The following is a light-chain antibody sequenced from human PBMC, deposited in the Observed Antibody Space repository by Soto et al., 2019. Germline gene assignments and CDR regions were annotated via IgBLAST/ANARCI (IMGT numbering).Light chain of an antibody. Sequence: EIVLTQSAGTLSLSPGERATLSCRASQSVPSDWLAWYRHKPGQAPRLLIYGASSRATGVPDRVSGSGSGTHYTLTISSLEPEDFALEYVPQYGNFPYSVGQRTKLEI. CDR1: QSVPSDW. V-gene: IGKV3-20*01. CDR2: GAS. J-gene: IGKJ2*03. CDR3: PQYGNFPYS.